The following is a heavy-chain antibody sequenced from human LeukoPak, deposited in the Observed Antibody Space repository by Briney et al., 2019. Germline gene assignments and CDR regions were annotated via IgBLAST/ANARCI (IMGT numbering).Heavy chain of an antibody. J-gene: IGHJ4*02. V-gene: IGHV7-4-1*02. Sequence: ASVKVSCKASGGTFSSYAISWVRQAPGQGLEWMGWINTNTGTPTYAQGFTGRFVFSLDTSVSTAYLQISSLRAEDTAVYYCARAPYDNSGYYHYWGQGTLVTVPS. CDR1: GGTFSSYA. CDR3: ARAPYDNSGYYHY. CDR2: INTNTGTP. D-gene: IGHD3-22*01.